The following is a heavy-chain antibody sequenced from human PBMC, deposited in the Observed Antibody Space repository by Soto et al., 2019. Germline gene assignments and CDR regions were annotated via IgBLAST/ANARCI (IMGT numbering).Heavy chain of an antibody. CDR3: VRSLYTGNTPRLTDAFDV. D-gene: IGHD3-16*01. V-gene: IGHV3-21*01. Sequence: WGSLRLSCAAPGFTFSRYSMNWVRQAPGKGIEWVSSISINSSYIYYADSVKGRFTIYRDNAKNSLYLQMNSLRAEDTAVYYCVRSLYTGNTPRLTDAFDVWGQGTMVTVSS. CDR2: ISINSSYI. CDR1: GFTFSRYS. J-gene: IGHJ3*01.